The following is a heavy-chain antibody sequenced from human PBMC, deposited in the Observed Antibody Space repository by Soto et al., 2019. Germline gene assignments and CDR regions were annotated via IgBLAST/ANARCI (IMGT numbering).Heavy chain of an antibody. J-gene: IGHJ6*02. Sequence: ASVKVSCKASGGTFSSYAVSWVRQAPGQGLEWMGGIIPIFGTANYAQKFQGRVTITADESTSTAYMELSSLRSEDTAVYYCARDVTYGMDVWGQGTTVTVSS. CDR2: IIPIFGTA. CDR1: GGTFSSYA. CDR3: ARDVTYGMDV. D-gene: IGHD4-4*01. V-gene: IGHV1-69*13.